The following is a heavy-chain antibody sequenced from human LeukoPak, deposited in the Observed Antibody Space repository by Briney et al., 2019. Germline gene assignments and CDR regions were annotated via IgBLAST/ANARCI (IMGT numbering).Heavy chain of an antibody. J-gene: IGHJ4*01. CDR2: IKQDGSET. D-gene: IGHD1-1*01. CDR3: TRVAKLERRPWDY. Sequence: GGSLRLSCAASGFTFTNNFMSWVRQVPGKGLEWVANIKQDGSETTYADSVRGRFTIFRDNAKDSVYLQMNSLRAEDTAVYYCTRVAKLERRPWDYWGQGTLVTVSS. V-gene: IGHV3-7*01. CDR1: GFTFTNNF.